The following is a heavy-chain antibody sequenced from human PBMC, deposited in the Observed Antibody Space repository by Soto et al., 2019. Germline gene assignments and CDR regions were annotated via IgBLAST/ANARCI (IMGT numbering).Heavy chain of an antibody. V-gene: IGHV1-18*01. Sequence: ASVKVSCKASGDSFTSYGISWVRQAPGQGLEWMGWISAYNGNTNYAQKLQGRVTMTTDTSTSTAYMELRSLRSDDTAVYYCAKYLDTPGPYYFDYWGQGTLVTVSS. CDR2: ISAYNGNT. CDR3: AKYLDTPGPYYFDY. J-gene: IGHJ4*02. CDR1: GDSFTSYG.